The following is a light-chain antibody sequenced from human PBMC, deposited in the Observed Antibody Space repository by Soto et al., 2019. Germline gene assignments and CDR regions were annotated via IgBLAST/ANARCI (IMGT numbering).Light chain of an antibody. CDR3: HQYNYWPQT. V-gene: IGKV3-15*01. J-gene: IGKJ2*01. CDR2: GAS. CDR1: QTVSSN. Sequence: EIVMMQSPATLSVSLGERATLSCRASQTVSSNLARYQQKPGQAPRLLIYGASTRATGIPARFSGSGSGTEFTLTISSLQSEDFAIYYCHQYNYWPQTFGQGTKLEIK.